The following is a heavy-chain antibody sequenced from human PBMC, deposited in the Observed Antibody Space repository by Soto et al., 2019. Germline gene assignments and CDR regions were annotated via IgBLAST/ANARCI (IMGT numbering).Heavy chain of an antibody. V-gene: IGHV3-74*01. CDR3: ARDSLDSSWYYYGMDV. CDR2: INDDGIST. D-gene: IGHD6-13*01. CDR1: GFTFSMYW. Sequence: GGSLRLSCAASGFTFSMYWMHWVRQVPGKGPEWVSRINDDGISTNYADSVKGRFTISRDNAKNTLYLQMNSLRAEDTAVYYCARDSLDSSWYYYGMDVWGKGTTVTVSS. J-gene: IGHJ6*04.